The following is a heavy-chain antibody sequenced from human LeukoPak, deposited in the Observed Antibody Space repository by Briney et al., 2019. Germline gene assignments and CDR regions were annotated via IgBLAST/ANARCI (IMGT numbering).Heavy chain of an antibody. D-gene: IGHD4-17*01. Sequence: GGSLRLSCAASGFTFSSYAMSWVRQAPGKGLEWVSAISGSGGSTYYADSVKGRFTISRDNSKNTLYLQMNSLRAEDTAVYYCANLHTVSTSVPWGQGTLVTVSS. CDR2: ISGSGGST. V-gene: IGHV3-23*01. CDR1: GFTFSSYA. CDR3: ANLHTVSTSVP. J-gene: IGHJ4*02.